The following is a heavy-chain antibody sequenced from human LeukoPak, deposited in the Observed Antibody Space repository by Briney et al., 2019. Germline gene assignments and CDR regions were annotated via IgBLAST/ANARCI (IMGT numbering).Heavy chain of an antibody. CDR2: ISAYNGNT. V-gene: IGHV1-18*01. Sequence: ASVKVSCKASGYTFTSYGISWVRQAPGQGLEWMGWISAYNGNTNYAQKLQGRVTMTTDTSTSTAYMELRSLRSDDTAVYYCARFRLYSGSDLPGYWGQGTLVTVSP. D-gene: IGHD1-26*01. CDR3: ARFRLYSGSDLPGY. J-gene: IGHJ4*02. CDR1: GYTFTSYG.